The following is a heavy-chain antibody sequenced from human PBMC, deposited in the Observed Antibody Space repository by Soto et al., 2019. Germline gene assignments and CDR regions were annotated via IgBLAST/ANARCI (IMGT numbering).Heavy chain of an antibody. Sequence: GASVKVSCKASGYSFTSYGISWVRQAPGQGLEWMGWISGYNGNTNYAQKLQGRVTMTTDTSTSTAYMELRSLRSDDTAVYYCAQSSGYYYSPDYWGRGTLVTVSS. CDR1: GYSFTSYG. J-gene: IGHJ4*02. D-gene: IGHD3-22*01. CDR2: ISGYNGNT. CDR3: AQSSGYYYSPDY. V-gene: IGHV1-18*01.